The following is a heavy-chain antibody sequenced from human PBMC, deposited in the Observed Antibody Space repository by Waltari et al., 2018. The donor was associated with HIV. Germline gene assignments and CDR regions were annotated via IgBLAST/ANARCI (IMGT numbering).Heavy chain of an antibody. Sequence: QVQLVESGGGVVQPGRSLRLSCAASGFTFSSYGMHWVRQAPGKGLEWVAVISYDGSNKYYADSVKGRFTISRDNSKNTLYLQMNSLRAEDTAVYYCAKDGAFVVVTARDFQHWGQGTLVTVSS. CDR2: ISYDGSNK. CDR3: AKDGAFVVVTARDFQH. J-gene: IGHJ1*01. V-gene: IGHV3-30*18. CDR1: GFTFSSYG. D-gene: IGHD2-21*02.